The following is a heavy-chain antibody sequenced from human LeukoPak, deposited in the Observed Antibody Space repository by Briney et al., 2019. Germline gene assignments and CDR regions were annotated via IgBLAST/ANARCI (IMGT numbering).Heavy chain of an antibody. CDR1: GFTFDDYA. D-gene: IGHD5-18*01. V-gene: IGHV3-9*01. CDR3: AKDIDPSWIQLYYFDY. J-gene: IGHJ4*02. CDR2: ISWNNGSI. Sequence: GGSLRLSCAASGFTFDDYAMPWVRQAPGRGLGWVPGISWNNGSIGYADSVKGRFTISRDNAKNSLYLQMNSLRAEDTALYYCAKDIDPSWIQLYYFDYWGQGTLVTVSS.